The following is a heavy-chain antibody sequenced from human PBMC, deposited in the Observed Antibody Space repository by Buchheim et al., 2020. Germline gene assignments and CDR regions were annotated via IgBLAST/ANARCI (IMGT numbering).Heavy chain of an antibody. J-gene: IGHJ6*02. D-gene: IGHD3-3*01. Sequence: QVQLQQWGAGLLKPSETLSLTCAVYGGSFSGYYWSWIRQPPGKGLEWIGEINHSGSTNYNPSLKSRVTISLDTYKNQFSLKLSSVTAADTAVYYCARRPIITIFGVGPSGMDVWGQGTT. CDR2: INHSGST. CDR3: ARRPIITIFGVGPSGMDV. V-gene: IGHV4-34*01. CDR1: GGSFSGYY.